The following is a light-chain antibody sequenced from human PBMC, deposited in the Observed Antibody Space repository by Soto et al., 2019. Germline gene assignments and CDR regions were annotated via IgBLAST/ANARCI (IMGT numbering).Light chain of an antibody. Sequence: QAVVTQEPSLTVSPGGTVTLTCDCTTGAVTSGHFPHWFQQKPGQAPRTLIYDTSNRHPWTPARFSGSLLGGKAALTLSDAQPEDEAEDYCLDIYTGVGEVFGTGTKVTVL. CDR1: TGAVTSGHF. V-gene: IGLV7-46*01. CDR2: DTS. CDR3: LDIYTGVGEV. J-gene: IGLJ1*01.